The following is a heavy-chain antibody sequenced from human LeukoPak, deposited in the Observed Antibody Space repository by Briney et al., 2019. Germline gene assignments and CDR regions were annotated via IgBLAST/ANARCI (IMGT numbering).Heavy chain of an antibody. J-gene: IGHJ4*02. CDR2: ISWNSGSI. Sequence: PGGSLRLSCAASGFTFDDYAMHWVRQAPGKGLEWVSGISWNSGSIGYADSVKGRFTISRDNAKNSLYLQMNSLSAEDTALYYCAKEGHGDVPFDYWGQGTLVTVSS. CDR1: GFTFDDYA. CDR3: AKEGHGDVPFDY. V-gene: IGHV3-9*01. D-gene: IGHD4-17*01.